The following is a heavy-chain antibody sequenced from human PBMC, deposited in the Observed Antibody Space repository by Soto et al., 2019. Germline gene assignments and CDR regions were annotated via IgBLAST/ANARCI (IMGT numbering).Heavy chain of an antibody. D-gene: IGHD3-16*01. Sequence: QVQLVESGGGVVQPGRSLRLSCAASGFSFSDYVMHWVRQAPGKGLDWVAVMWYHGRDLFYADSVKGRFTISGDNSKNTLYLQMNSLRAEDTAVYYCARDQGGQSGNFIFDTWGQGTLVTVSS. CDR1: GFSFSDYV. V-gene: IGHV3-33*01. J-gene: IGHJ4*02. CDR3: ARDQGGQSGNFIFDT. CDR2: MWYHGRDL.